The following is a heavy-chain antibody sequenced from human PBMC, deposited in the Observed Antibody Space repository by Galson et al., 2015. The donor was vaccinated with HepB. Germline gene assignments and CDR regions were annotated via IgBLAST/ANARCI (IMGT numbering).Heavy chain of an antibody. J-gene: IGHJ5*02. CDR3: ARRLYYGSGSWLFDP. Sequence: SLRLSCAASGFTFDDYGMSWVRQAPGKGLEWVSGINWSGGSTGYADSVKGRFTISRDNAKNSLYLQMNNLRAEDTALYYCARRLYYGSGSWLFDPWGQGTLVTVSS. CDR2: INWSGGST. V-gene: IGHV3-20*04. D-gene: IGHD3-10*01. CDR1: GFTFDDYG.